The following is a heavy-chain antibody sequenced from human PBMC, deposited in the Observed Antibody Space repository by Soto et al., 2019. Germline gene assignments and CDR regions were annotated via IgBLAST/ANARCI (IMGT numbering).Heavy chain of an antibody. J-gene: IGHJ6*02. CDR2: ISSSGGST. CDR1: GFTFSSYA. V-gene: IGHV3-23*01. CDR3: AKVDGRGGMDV. Sequence: GGSLRLSCAASGFTFSSYAMSWVRQAPGKGLEWVSRISSSGGSTYDADSVKGRFTISRDNSNNTLYLQMNSLRAEDTAIYYCAKVDGRGGMDVWGQGTTVTVSS.